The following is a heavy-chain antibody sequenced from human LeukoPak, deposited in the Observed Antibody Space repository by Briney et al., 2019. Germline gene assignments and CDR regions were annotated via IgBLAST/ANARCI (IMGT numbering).Heavy chain of an antibody. J-gene: IGHJ3*02. D-gene: IGHD2/OR15-2a*01. CDR3: ARHGKGVTYFYTFDI. CDR1: GGSITNYY. CDR2: VYASGAT. V-gene: IGHV4-59*08. Sequence: PSETLSLTCTVSGGSITNYYWSWIRQPPGEGLEWIGYVYASGATNSNPSLKSRVTISVDTSKNQFSLKLSSVTAADTAVYYCARHGKGVTYFYTFDIWGQGTVVALSS.